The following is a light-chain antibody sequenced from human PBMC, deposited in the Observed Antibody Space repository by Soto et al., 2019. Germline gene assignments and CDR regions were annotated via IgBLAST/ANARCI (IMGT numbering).Light chain of an antibody. V-gene: IGKV1-12*01. Sequence: DIPMTQSPFSLSAFVGDRVTITCRASQDINIWLAWYQEKPGLAPNLLIYRASSLLGGVPSRFSGSGSGTHFTLTISSLQPEDLGTYYCQQGKDFPLTFGGGTKVEIK. J-gene: IGKJ4*01. CDR3: QQGKDFPLT. CDR2: RAS. CDR1: QDINIW.